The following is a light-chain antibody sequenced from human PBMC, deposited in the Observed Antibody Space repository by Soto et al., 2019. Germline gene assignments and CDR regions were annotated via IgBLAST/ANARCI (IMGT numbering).Light chain of an antibody. V-gene: IGLV2-14*03. J-gene: IGLJ1*01. CDR2: DVS. Sequence: QSALTQPASVSGSPGQSITIYCTGTSNDIGSYNFVSWYQQHPGKAPKLMIYDVSDRPSGVSIRFSGSKSGNTASLTISGLKLEDEADYYCSSYRSITTSYVFGTGTKVTVL. CDR1: SNDIGSYNF. CDR3: SSYRSITTSYV.